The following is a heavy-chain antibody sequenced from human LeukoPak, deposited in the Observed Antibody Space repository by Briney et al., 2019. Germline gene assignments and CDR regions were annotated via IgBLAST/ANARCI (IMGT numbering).Heavy chain of an antibody. V-gene: IGHV1-3*01. D-gene: IGHD4-23*01. Sequence: ASVKVSCKASGYTFTSYAMHWVRQAPGQRLEWMGWINAGNGNTKYSQKFQGRVTITRDTSASAAYMELSSLRSEDTAVYYCARFGLNYGGNPGDYWGQGTLVTISS. CDR1: GYTFTSYA. CDR3: ARFGLNYGGNPGDY. CDR2: INAGNGNT. J-gene: IGHJ4*02.